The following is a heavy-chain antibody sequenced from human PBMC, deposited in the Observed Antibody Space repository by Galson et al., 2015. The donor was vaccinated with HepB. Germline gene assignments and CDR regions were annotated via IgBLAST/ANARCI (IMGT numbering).Heavy chain of an antibody. Sequence: SLRLSCAASGFTVSSNYMSWVRQAPGKGLEWVSVIYSGGSTYYADSVKGRFTISRDNSKNTLYLQMNSLRAEDTAVYYCASKRGTWIQLWLGAFDIWGQGTMVTVSS. CDR3: ASKRGTWIQLWLGAFDI. CDR1: GFTVSSNY. CDR2: IYSGGST. D-gene: IGHD5-18*01. J-gene: IGHJ3*02. V-gene: IGHV3-66*01.